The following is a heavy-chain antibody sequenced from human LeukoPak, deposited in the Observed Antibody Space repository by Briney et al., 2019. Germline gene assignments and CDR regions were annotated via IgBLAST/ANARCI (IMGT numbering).Heavy chain of an antibody. CDR2: IYYSGST. CDR1: GGSISSYY. CDR3: ARDGFSSGYPYDAFDI. J-gene: IGHJ3*02. V-gene: IGHV4-59*01. Sequence: SETLSLTCTVSGGSISSYYWNWIRQPPGKGLEWIDYIYYSGSTNYNPSLKSRVTISVDTSKNQFSLKLSSVTAEDTAVYYCARDGFSSGYPYDAFDIWGQGTMVTVSS. D-gene: IGHD3-22*01.